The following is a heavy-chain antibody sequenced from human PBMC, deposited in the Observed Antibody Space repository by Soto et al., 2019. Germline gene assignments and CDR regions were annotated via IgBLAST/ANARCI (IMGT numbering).Heavy chain of an antibody. CDR3: ARDFDTSREDWAYYGIDV. V-gene: IGHV3-66*01. CDR1: GLSVSTNY. J-gene: IGHJ6*02. D-gene: IGHD2-2*01. CDR2: ISYGGTT. Sequence: EVQLVESGGGLVQPGGSLRISCAASGLSVSTNYMTWVRQAPGKGLEWVSIISYGGTTYYADSVKGRFTISRDDSKNTLYLQMHSMRVEYTAVYYCARDFDTSREDWAYYGIDVWGQGTTVTVSS.